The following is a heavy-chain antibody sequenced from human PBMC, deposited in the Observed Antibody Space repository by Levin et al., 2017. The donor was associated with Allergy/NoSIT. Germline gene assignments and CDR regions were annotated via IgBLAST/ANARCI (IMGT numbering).Heavy chain of an antibody. CDR2: IYYSGST. D-gene: IGHD3-22*01. CDR3: ARDRYDIDNSDAFDI. J-gene: IGHJ3*02. Sequence: SETLSLTCTVSGGSISSGDYYWSWIRQPPGKGLEWIGYIYYSGSTYYNPSLKSRVTISVDTSKNQFSLKLSSVTAADTAVYYCARDRYDIDNSDAFDIWGQGTMVTVSS. V-gene: IGHV4-30-4*01. CDR1: GGSISSGDYY.